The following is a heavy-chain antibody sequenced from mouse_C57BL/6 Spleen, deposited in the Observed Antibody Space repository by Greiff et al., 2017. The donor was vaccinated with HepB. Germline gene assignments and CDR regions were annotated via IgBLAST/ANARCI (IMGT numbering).Heavy chain of an antibody. CDR3: ARKEGSAYAMDY. V-gene: IGHV1-61*01. CDR1: GYTFTSYW. D-gene: IGHD1-3*01. CDR2: IYPSDSET. J-gene: IGHJ4*01. Sequence: VQLQQPGAELVRPGSSVKLSCKASGYTFTSYWMDWVKQRPGQGLEWIGNIYPSDSETHYNQKFKDKATLTVDKSSSTAYMQLSSLTSEDSAVYYCARKEGSAYAMDYWGQGTSVTVSS.